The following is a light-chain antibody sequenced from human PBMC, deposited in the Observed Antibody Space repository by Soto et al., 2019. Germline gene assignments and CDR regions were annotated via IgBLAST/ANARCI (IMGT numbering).Light chain of an antibody. Sequence: QSVLTQPPSASGTPGQRVTISCSGSSSNIGTNYIYWYQHLPGVAPKLLIYTSDQRPSGVPDRFSGSKSGTSASLAISGLRSEDEADYYGASWDDILSGPNWTFGGGTKLTVL. CDR2: TSD. CDR3: ASWDDILSGPNWT. V-gene: IGLV1-47*01. J-gene: IGLJ2*01. CDR1: SSNIGTNY.